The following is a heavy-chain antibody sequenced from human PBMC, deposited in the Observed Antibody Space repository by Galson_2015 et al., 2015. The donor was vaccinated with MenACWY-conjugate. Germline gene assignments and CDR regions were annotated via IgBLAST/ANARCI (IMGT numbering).Heavy chain of an antibody. CDR2: MSSDGTNK. J-gene: IGHJ6*02. CDR3: AKDRDSGSYLTYYYYYGMDV. V-gene: IGHV3-30*18. CDR1: GFTFSSSG. D-gene: IGHD1-26*01. Sequence: SLRLSCAASGFTFSSSGMHWVRQAPGKGLEWVAVMSSDGTNKYYAGSVKGRFTISRDNSKNTLYLQMNSLRGEDTAVYYCAKDRDSGSYLTYYYYYGMDVWGQGTTVTVSS.